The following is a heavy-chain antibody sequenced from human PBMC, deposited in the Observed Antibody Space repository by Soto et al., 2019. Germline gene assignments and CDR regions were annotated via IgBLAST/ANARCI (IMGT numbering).Heavy chain of an antibody. CDR3: AREYGSGVRYFDY. V-gene: IGHV1-69*04. Sequence: SVKVSCKASGGTFSSYTISWVRQAPGQGLEWMGRIIPILGIANYAQKFQGRVTVTADKSTSTAYMELSSLRSEDTAVYYCAREYGSGVRYFDYWGQGTLVTVSS. CDR2: IIPILGIA. J-gene: IGHJ4*02. CDR1: GGTFSSYT. D-gene: IGHD3-10*01.